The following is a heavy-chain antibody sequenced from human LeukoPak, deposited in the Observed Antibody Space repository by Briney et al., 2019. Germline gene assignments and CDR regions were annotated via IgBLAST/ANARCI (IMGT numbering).Heavy chain of an antibody. CDR3: AGLWELLRYFDY. CDR2: IYYSGST. D-gene: IGHD1-26*01. J-gene: IGHJ4*02. V-gene: IGHV4-39*01. CDR1: GGSISSSSYY. Sequence: SETLSLTCTVSGGSISSSSYYWGWIRQPPGKGLEWIGSIYYSGSTYYNPSLKSRVTISVDTSKNQFSLKLSSVTAADTAVYYCAGLWELLRYFDYWGQGTLVTVSS.